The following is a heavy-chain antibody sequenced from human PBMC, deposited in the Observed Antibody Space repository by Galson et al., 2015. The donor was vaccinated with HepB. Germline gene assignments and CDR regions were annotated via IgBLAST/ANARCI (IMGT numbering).Heavy chain of an antibody. J-gene: IGHJ2*01. CDR1: GFTISGYS. CDR2: ITGGGNYT. CDR3: ARVPLQPGYFDL. Sequence: SLRLSCAASGFTISGYSMIWVRQAPWKGLEWVASITGGGNYTNYVDSVQDRFTISRDNARNSLFLQMNSLRVDDTAVYYCARVPLQPGYFDLWGRGTLVTVSS. D-gene: IGHD6-13*01. V-gene: IGHV3-21*01.